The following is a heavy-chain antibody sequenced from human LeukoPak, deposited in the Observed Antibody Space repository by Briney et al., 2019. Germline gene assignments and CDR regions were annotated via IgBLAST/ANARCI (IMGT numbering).Heavy chain of an antibody. CDR1: GFTFSSYW. Sequence: GGSLRLSCAASGFTFSSYWMSWVRQAPGKGLEWVANIKQDGSEKYYVDSAKGRFTISRDNAKNSLYLQMNSLRAEDTAVYYCARVEASGYDYGAFDYWGQGTLVTVSS. CDR3: ARVEASGYDYGAFDY. J-gene: IGHJ4*02. CDR2: IKQDGSEK. V-gene: IGHV3-7*01. D-gene: IGHD5-12*01.